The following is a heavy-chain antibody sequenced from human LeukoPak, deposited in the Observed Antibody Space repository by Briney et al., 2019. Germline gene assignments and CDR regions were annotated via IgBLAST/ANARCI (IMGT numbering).Heavy chain of an antibody. V-gene: IGHV3-23*01. D-gene: IGHD3-3*01. J-gene: IGHJ4*02. CDR2: ISGSGTST. CDR3: ARDLGYFWSGSRTYYFDY. CDR1: GFTFTNYA. Sequence: PGGSLRLSCAASGFTFTNYAMSWVRRAPGKGLEWVSAISGSGTSTYYADSVKGRFTISRDNAKNSLYLQMNSLRAEDTAVYYCARDLGYFWSGSRTYYFDYWGQGTLVTVSS.